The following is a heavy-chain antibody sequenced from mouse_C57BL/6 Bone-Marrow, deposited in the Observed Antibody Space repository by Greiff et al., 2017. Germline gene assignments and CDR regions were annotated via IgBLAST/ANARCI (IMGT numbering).Heavy chain of an antibody. CDR3: TTVLNWCFDV. V-gene: IGHV1-15*01. Sequence: VQLQQSGAELVRPGASVTLSCKASGYTFTDYEMHWVKQTPVHGLEWIGAIDPDTGGTAYNQKFKGKAKLTADKASSTAYMELRSLTSEDSAVYYCTTVLNWCFDVGGTGTTVTVSA. CDR1: GYTFTDYE. J-gene: IGHJ1*03. CDR2: IDPDTGGT.